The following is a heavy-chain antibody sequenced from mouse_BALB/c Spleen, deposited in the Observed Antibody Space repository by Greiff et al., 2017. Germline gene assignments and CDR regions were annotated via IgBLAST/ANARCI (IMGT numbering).Heavy chain of an antibody. Sequence: EVKLMESGGGLVKPGGSLKLSCAASGFAFSSYDMSWVRQTPEKRLEWVAYISSGGGSTYYPDTVKGRFTISRDNAKNTLYLQMSSLKSEDTAMYYCARQGAATDYFDYWGQGTTLTVSS. V-gene: IGHV5-12-1*01. D-gene: IGHD1-2*01. CDR2: ISSGGGST. CDR1: GFAFSSYD. J-gene: IGHJ2*01. CDR3: ARQGAATDYFDY.